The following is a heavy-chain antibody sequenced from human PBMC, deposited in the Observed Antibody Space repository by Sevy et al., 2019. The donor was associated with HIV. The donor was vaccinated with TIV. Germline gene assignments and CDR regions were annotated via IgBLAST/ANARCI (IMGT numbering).Heavy chain of an antibody. CDR1: GFDFSYNA. CDR3: ARHLGRWLQPHSFDL. Sequence: GGSLRLSCVASGFDFSYNAMNWVRQAPGKGLEWLSYISSGSSTITYANSVKGRFTISRDNAKNSLYLQLNGLRVEDTAIYYCARHLGRWLQPHSFDLWGQGTLVTVSS. CDR2: ISSGSSTI. V-gene: IGHV3-48*01. D-gene: IGHD5-12*01. J-gene: IGHJ4*02.